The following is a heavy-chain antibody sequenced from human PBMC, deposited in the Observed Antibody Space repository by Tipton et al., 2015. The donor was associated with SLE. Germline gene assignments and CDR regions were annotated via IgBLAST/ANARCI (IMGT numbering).Heavy chain of an antibody. D-gene: IGHD3-3*01. J-gene: IGHJ6*02. V-gene: IGHV4-59*01. CDR2: IDNSGST. CDR3: AREASGYTSRSFWSDDRTYYYSAMDV. CDR1: GGSIRSSY. Sequence: TLSLTCTVSGGSIRSSYWSWVRQPPGKGLEWIGYIDNSGSTKYNPSLMSRVTISLDTSKNQFSLRLSSVSAADTAVYYCAREASGYTSRSFWSDDRTYYYSAMDVWGQGTTVTVSS.